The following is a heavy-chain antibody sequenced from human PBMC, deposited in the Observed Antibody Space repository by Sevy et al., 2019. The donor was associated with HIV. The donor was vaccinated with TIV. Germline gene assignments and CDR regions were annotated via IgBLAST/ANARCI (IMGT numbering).Heavy chain of an antibody. J-gene: IGHJ4*02. CDR2: INPDSGGP. Sequence: ASVKVSCKASGYTLTGYYMHWMRHAPAQGLEWMGWINPDSGGPTYAPKFQGRVTLTRDTSISTAYMDLSRLKSDDTAVYYCVRDDRDGYFEYWGQGTLVTVSS. V-gene: IGHV1-2*02. CDR1: GYTLTGYY. CDR3: VRDDRDGYFEY.